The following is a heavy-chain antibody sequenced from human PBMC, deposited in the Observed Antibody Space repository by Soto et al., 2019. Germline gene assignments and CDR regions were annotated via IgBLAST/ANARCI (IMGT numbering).Heavy chain of an antibody. CDR1: GGSISSYY. CDR3: ARGRNDYGDYDAFDI. CDR2: IYYSGST. Sequence: PSETLSLTCTVSGGSISSYYWSWIRQPPGKGLEWIGYIYYSGSTNYNPSLKSRVTISVDTSKNQFSLKLSSVTAADTAVYYCARGRNDYGDYDAFDIWGQGTMVTVSS. D-gene: IGHD4-17*01. J-gene: IGHJ3*02. V-gene: IGHV4-59*01.